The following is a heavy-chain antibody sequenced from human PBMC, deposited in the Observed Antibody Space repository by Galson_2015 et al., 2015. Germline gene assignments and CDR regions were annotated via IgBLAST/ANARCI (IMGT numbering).Heavy chain of an antibody. CDR2: TYYRSKWYI. Sequence: CAISGDSVSSNTAAWTWIRQSPSRGLEWLARTYYRSKWYIDCAVSVKGRITISPDTSKNQFSLHLDSVTPEDTAVYYCARGGAVAGSFSWFDPWGQGILVTVSS. D-gene: IGHD6-19*01. CDR1: GDSVSSNTAA. J-gene: IGHJ5*02. V-gene: IGHV6-1*01. CDR3: ARGGAVAGSFSWFDP.